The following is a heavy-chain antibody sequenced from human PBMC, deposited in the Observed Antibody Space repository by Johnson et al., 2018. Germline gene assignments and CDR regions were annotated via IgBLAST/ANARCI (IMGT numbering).Heavy chain of an antibody. CDR1: GFTFSYS. J-gene: IGHJ6*02. CDR2: ISSSGSTI. V-gene: IGHV3-11*04. Sequence: QVQLVQAGGGLVKPGGSLRLSCLASGFTFSYSMSWIRQAPGKGLEWVSYISSSGSTISYADSMKGRFTISRDIAKNSLYLQMNRQRAEDTAVYYCAGRLSIVGAMGMGDVWGQGTTVTVSS. CDR3: AGRLSIVGAMGMGDV. D-gene: IGHD1-26*01.